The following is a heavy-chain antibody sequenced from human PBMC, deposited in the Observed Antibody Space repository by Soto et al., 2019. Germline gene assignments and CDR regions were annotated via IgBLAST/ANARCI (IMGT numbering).Heavy chain of an antibody. CDR1: GFIFSSYG. Sequence: SLRLSCVASGFIFSSYGMYWVRQAPGKGLEWVGVIWYDGSNKYYGDSVKGRFTISRDNSKNTLYLQMSSLRAEDTAVYYCAREPYSNYVMDVWGQGTTVTVSS. J-gene: IGHJ6*02. V-gene: IGHV3-33*07. CDR3: AREPYSNYVMDV. CDR2: IWYDGSNK. D-gene: IGHD4-4*01.